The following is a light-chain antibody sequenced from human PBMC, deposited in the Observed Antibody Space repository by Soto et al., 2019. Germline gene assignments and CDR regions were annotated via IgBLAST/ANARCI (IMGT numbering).Light chain of an antibody. J-gene: IGLJ2*01. V-gene: IGLV1-47*01. CDR3: SAWDDSLSGPDVV. Sequence: QSVLTQPPSASGTPGQRVTISCSGSSSNIGSNDVYLYQQLPGTAPKLLIYMNNQRPSGLPDRFSGSKSGTSASLAISGLRAEDEDDYYCSAWDDSLSGPDVVFGGGTQLTVL. CDR2: MNN. CDR1: SSNIGSND.